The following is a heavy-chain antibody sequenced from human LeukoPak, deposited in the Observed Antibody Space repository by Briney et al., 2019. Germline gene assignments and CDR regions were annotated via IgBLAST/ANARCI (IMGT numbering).Heavy chain of an antibody. CDR2: INPSGGTT. V-gene: IGHV1-46*01. CDR3: ARSPGYDTSGYSEADY. CDR1: GYTFTSYY. Sequence: ASVKVSCKASGYTFTSYYIHRVRQAPGQGLEWMGRINPSGGTTSYAQKFQGRVTMTRDTSTSTVYMELSSLRSEDTAVYYCARSPGYDTSGYSEADYWGQGTLVTVSS. J-gene: IGHJ4*02. D-gene: IGHD3-22*01.